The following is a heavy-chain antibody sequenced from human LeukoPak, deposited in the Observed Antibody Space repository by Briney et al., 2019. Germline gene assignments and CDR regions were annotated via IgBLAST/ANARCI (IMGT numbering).Heavy chain of an antibody. Sequence: SETPSLTSTVSGRSTSTRGHYWSWIRQHPEKGLEWIGYIYHSGRINYNPSLKSRIAMSVDTSKNQFSLKLSSVTAADTAVYYCAIRVGGFPTYYFDYWGRGTRVTVSS. V-gene: IGHV4-31*03. CDR3: AIRVGGFPTYYFDY. J-gene: IGHJ4*02. D-gene: IGHD3-16*01. CDR2: IYHSGRI. CDR1: GRSTSTRGHY.